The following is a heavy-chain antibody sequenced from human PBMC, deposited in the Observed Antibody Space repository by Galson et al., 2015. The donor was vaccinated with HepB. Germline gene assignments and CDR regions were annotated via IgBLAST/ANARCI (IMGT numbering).Heavy chain of an antibody. CDR1: GFTFSSYS. J-gene: IGHJ6*02. D-gene: IGHD3-10*01. CDR3: ARSRYGSGLRARIYYYYYGMDV. V-gene: IGHV3-48*04. CDR2: ISSSSSTI. Sequence: SLRLSCAASGFTFSSYSMNWVRQAPGKGLEWVSYISSSSSTIYYADSVKGRFTISRDNAKNSLYLQMNSLRAEDTAVYYCARSRYGSGLRARIYYYYYGMDVWGQGTTVTVSS.